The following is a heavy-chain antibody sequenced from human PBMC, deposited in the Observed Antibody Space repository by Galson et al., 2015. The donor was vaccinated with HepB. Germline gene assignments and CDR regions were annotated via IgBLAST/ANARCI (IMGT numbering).Heavy chain of an antibody. CDR3: ASESPYCGGDCYAFDI. Sequence: SVKVSCKASGYTFTSYGISWVRQAPGQGLEWMGWISAYNGNTNYAQKLQGRVTMTTDTSTSTAYMELRSLRSDDTAVYYCASESPYCGGDCYAFDIWGQGTMVTVSS. CDR1: GYTFTSYG. D-gene: IGHD2-21*02. V-gene: IGHV1-18*04. CDR2: ISAYNGNT. J-gene: IGHJ3*02.